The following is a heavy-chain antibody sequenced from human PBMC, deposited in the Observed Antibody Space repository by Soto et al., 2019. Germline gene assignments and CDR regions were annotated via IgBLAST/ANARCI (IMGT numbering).Heavy chain of an antibody. CDR3: ASPYCSSTSCYEGDDYYYYYMDV. J-gene: IGHJ6*03. D-gene: IGHD2-2*01. Sequence: EVQLLESGGGLVQPGGSLRLSCAASGFTFSSYAMSWVRQAPGKGLEWVSAISGSGGSTYYADSVKGRFTISRDNSKITLYLQMTSLRAEDTGVYYCASPYCSSTSCYEGDDYYYYYMDVWGKGTTVTVSS. CDR2: ISGSGGST. V-gene: IGHV3-23*01. CDR1: GFTFSSYA.